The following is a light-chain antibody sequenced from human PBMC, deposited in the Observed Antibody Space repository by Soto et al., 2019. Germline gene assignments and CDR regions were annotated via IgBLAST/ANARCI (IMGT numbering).Light chain of an antibody. CDR2: DVS. Sequence: QSALTQPASVSGFPGQSITISCSGTSSDVGGSNYVSWYQQHPGEAPKLMIYDVSYRPSGVSNRFSGSKSGNTASLTISGLQAEDEADYFCSAYTSSAPGVCFGGGTKLTVL. CDR1: SSDVGGSNY. CDR3: SAYTSSAPGVC. V-gene: IGLV2-14*01. J-gene: IGLJ2*01.